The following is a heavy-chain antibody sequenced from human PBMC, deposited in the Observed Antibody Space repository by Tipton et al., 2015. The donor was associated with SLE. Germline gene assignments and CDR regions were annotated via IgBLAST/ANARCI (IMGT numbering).Heavy chain of an antibody. CDR2: IYHSGST. V-gene: IGHV4-4*01. Sequence: TLSLTCAVSGGSISSSNWWSWVRQPPGKGLEWIGEIYHSGSTNYNPSLKSRVTISVDTSKNQFSLKLSSVTAADTAVYFCARVDCITTSCRQVFHFWGQGTLVTVSS. D-gene: IGHD2-2*01. J-gene: IGHJ4*02. CDR3: ARVDCITTSCRQVFHF. CDR1: GGSISSSNW.